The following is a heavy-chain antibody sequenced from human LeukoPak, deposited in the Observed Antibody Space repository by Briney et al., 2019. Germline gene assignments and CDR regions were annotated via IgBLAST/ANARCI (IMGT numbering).Heavy chain of an antibody. CDR2: INPDGSGK. CDR3: ASWGAGGNS. V-gene: IGHV3-7*01. CDR1: GFTLSSCW. J-gene: IGHJ4*02. Sequence: GGCLRLFCEASGFTLSSCWMKWVREVPGKGLDWVANINPDGSGKRYVDSVKGRFTIARDNADNSLSLQMNSLRAEDTAVYYCASWGAGGNSWGQGTLVTVSS. D-gene: IGHD3-16*01.